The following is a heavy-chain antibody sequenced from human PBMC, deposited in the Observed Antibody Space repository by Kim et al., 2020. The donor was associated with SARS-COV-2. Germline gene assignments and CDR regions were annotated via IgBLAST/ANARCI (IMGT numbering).Heavy chain of an antibody. CDR3: AREDERYCSSTSCYLGAGD. D-gene: IGHD2-2*01. CDR1: GYTFTSYG. V-gene: IGHV1-18*01. CDR2: ISAYNGNT. J-gene: IGHJ4*02. Sequence: ASVKVSCKASGYTFTSYGISWVRQAPGQGLEWMGWISAYNGNTNYAQKLQGRVTMTTDTSTSTAYMELRSLRSDDTAVYYCAREDERYCSSTSCYLGAGDWGQGTLVTVSS.